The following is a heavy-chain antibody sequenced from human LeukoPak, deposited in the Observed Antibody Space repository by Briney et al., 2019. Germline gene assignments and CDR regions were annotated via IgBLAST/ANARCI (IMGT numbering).Heavy chain of an antibody. CDR2: IYYSGST. Sequence: SETLSLTCTVSGGSISSSSYYWGWIRQPPGKGLEWIGYIYYSGSTNYNPSLKSRVTISVDTSKNQFSLKLSSVTAADTAVYYCASTGSGSYYYWGQGTLVTVSS. D-gene: IGHD1-26*01. CDR3: ASTGSGSYYY. V-gene: IGHV4-61*05. CDR1: GGSISSSSYY. J-gene: IGHJ4*02.